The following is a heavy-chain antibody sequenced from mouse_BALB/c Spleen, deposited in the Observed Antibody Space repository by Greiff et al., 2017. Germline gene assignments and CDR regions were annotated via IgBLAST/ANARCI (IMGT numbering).Heavy chain of an antibody. CDR3: AGSGTGYFDD. D-gene: IGHD4-1*01. CDR1: GFTFSSFG. J-gene: IGHJ2*01. CDR2: ISSGSSTI. V-gene: IGHV5-17*02. Sequence: EVQVVESGGGLVQPGGSRKLSCAASGFTFSSFGMHWVRQAPEQGLEWVAYISSGSSTIYYAETVKGRFTISRDKPKNTLFLQMTSLRSEDTAMYYCAGSGTGYFDDWGQGTTLTVSS.